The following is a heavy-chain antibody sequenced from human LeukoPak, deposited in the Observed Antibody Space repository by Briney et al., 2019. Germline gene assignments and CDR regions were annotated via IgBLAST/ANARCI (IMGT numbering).Heavy chain of an antibody. Sequence: SETLSLTCAVSGYSINNAHYWAWIRQPPGKGLEWIGNKSGIASYNPPLKSRVTISLDTSKNHFSLNLRSVTAADTAVYFCARASVEHSIVAGDYFDYWGQGTLVTVSS. CDR3: ARASVEHSIVAGDYFDY. CDR2: KSGIA. V-gene: IGHV4-38-2*01. D-gene: IGHD2-15*01. J-gene: IGHJ4*02. CDR1: GYSINNAHY.